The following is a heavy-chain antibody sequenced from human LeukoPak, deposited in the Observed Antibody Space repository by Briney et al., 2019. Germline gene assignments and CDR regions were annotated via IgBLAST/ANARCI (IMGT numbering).Heavy chain of an antibody. Sequence: PGGSLRLSCAASGFTFDDYAMHWVRQAPGKGLEWVSGISWNSGSIGYADPVKGRFTISRDNAKNSLYLQMNSLRAEDTALYYCASTPRWGQGTLVTVSS. V-gene: IGHV3-9*01. CDR2: ISWNSGSI. CDR3: ASTPR. J-gene: IGHJ4*02. D-gene: IGHD2-15*01. CDR1: GFTFDDYA.